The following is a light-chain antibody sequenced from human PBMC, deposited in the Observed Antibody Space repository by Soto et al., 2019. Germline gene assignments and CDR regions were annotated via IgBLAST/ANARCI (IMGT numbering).Light chain of an antibody. Sequence: DIPMTQSPSALSASVGDRVTITCRASQSISTWLAWYQQTPGKAPKVLTYDASKLEAGVPSRFSGTGSRTQFTLPISSLQSDYFGTYYCQQYHAYSTFGPGTRVEVK. CDR3: QQYHAYST. J-gene: IGKJ1*01. V-gene: IGKV1-5*01. CDR2: DAS. CDR1: QSISTW.